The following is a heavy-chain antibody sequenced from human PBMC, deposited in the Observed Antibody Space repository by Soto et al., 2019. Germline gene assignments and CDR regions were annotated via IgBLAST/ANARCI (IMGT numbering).Heavy chain of an antibody. CDR3: ARQRGYYDSSDYYPFDAMDV. CDR1: EYSFPNYW. CDR2: IYPGDSYT. V-gene: IGHV5-51*01. Sequence: PGESLKISCKGSEYSFPNYWIGWVRQMPGKGLEWMGSIYPGDSYTRYSPSFQGQVTISADKSISTAYLQWSSLKAPDTAMYYCARQRGYYDSSDYYPFDAMDVWGQGTTVTVSS. J-gene: IGHJ6*02. D-gene: IGHD3-22*01.